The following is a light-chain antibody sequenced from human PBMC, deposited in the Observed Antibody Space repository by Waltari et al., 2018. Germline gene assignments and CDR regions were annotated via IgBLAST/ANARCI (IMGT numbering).Light chain of an antibody. CDR2: DAS. CDR1: QSVSKY. V-gene: IGKV3-20*01. CDR3: QKYVSLPAT. J-gene: IGKJ1*01. Sequence: EIVLTQSPGTLSLSPGARATLSCRASQSVSKYLAWYQQKPGQAPRLLIYDASTRATGIPDRFSGSGSGTDFSLTISRLEPEDFAVYYCQKYVSLPATFGQGTKVESK.